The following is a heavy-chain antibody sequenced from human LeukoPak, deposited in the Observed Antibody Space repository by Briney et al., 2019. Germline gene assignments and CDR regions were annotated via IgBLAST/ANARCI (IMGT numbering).Heavy chain of an antibody. J-gene: IGHJ4*02. CDR3: AKEEWLGKMNYFDH. CDR1: EFTFSSYS. Sequence: GGSLRLSCVASEFTFSSYSMNWVRQAPGKGLEWVSYINSSSGSIYYADSVKGRFTISKDTSKNTLYLQMNSLRAEDTAVYYCAKEEWLGKMNYFDHWGQGTLVTVSS. D-gene: IGHD6-19*01. CDR2: INSSSGSI. V-gene: IGHV3-21*04.